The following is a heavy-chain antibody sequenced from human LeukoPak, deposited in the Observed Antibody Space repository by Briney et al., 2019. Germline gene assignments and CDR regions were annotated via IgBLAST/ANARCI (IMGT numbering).Heavy chain of an antibody. CDR2: ISYHGNT. CDR3: ARAGSSGWYGEY. Sequence: SETLSLTCTVSGGSINIYYWKWIRQPPGKRLEWIGYISYHGNTNYSPSFKSRVTMSVDASKNQFSLSLRSVTAADTAVYYCARAGSSGWYGEYWGQGALVTVSS. D-gene: IGHD6-19*01. CDR1: GGSINIYY. V-gene: IGHV4-59*01. J-gene: IGHJ4*02.